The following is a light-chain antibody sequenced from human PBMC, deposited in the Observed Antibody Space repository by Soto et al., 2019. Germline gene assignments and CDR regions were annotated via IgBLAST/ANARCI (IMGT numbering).Light chain of an antibody. J-gene: IGKJ1*01. CDR2: DAS. Sequence: MVLTQSPATLAFPAGERATLSSSASQSVSSYLACYQQKPGQAPRLLIYDASNRATGIPARFSGSGSGTEFTLTISSLQPDDFATYYCQQYETFSGTFGPGTKVDIK. CDR3: QQYETFSGT. CDR1: QSVSSY. V-gene: IGKV3-11*01.